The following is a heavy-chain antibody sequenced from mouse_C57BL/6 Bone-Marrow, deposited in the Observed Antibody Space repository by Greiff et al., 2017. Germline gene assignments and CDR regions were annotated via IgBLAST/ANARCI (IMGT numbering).Heavy chain of an antibody. V-gene: IGHV5-9-1*02. J-gene: IGHJ4*01. CDR2: ISSGGDYI. CDR3: TRVEVYYFGSSLYYYAMDY. D-gene: IGHD1-1*01. Sequence: DVMLVESGEGLVKPGGSLKLSCAASGFTFSSYAMSWVRQTPEKRLEWVAYISSGGDYIYYADTVKGRFTISSDNARNTLYLQMGSLKSEDTAMYYCTRVEVYYFGSSLYYYAMDYWGQGTSVTVSS. CDR1: GFTFSSYA.